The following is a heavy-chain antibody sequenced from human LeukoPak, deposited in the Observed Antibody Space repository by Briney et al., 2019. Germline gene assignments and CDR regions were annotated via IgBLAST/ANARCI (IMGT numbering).Heavy chain of an antibody. CDR2: IYTSGST. V-gene: IGHV4-61*02. CDR3: ARAGASVTPEP. CDR1: GGSISSGSYY. J-gene: IGHJ4*02. D-gene: IGHD1-26*01. Sequence: PSQTLSLTCTVSGGSISSGSYYWSWIRQPAGKGLEWIGRIYTSGSTNYNPSLKSRVTISVDTSKNQFSLKLSSVTAADTAVYYCARAGASVTPEPWGQGTLVTVSS.